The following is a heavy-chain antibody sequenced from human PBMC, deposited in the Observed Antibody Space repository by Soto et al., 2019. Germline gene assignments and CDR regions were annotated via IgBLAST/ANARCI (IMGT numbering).Heavy chain of an antibody. CDR2: MNAANGNA. CDR1: GYNFPSSN. D-gene: IGHD2-21*02. CDR3: ERAVGIGVTGLDL. Sequence: QERLVQSGAELRRPGASVKISCRASGYNFPSSNVNWVRQASGQGPEWLGWMNAANGNATFARDLQGRVNMTRDLSTDTASLEMGGLSSGDTAMYYCERAVGIGVTGLDLWGPGTFVTVS. V-gene: IGHV1-8*01. J-gene: IGHJ5*02.